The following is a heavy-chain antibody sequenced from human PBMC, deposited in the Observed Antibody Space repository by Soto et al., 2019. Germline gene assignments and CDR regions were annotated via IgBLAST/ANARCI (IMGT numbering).Heavy chain of an antibody. CDR1: GFTFSSYA. CDR2: ISYDGSNK. V-gene: IGHV3-30-3*01. Sequence: PGGSLRLSCAASGFTFSSYAMHWVRQAPGKGLEWVAVISYDGSNKYYADSVKGRFTISRDNSKNTLYLQMNSLRAEDTAVYYCARGVRGVITKGYYYGMDVWGQGTTVTVS. D-gene: IGHD3-10*01. J-gene: IGHJ6*02. CDR3: ARGVRGVITKGYYYGMDV.